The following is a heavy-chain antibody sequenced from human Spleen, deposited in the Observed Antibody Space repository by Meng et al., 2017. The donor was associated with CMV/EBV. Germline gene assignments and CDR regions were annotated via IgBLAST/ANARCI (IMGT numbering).Heavy chain of an antibody. D-gene: IGHD3-16*01. CDR3: ARVWLL. J-gene: IGHJ4*02. CDR2: IDRDGST. CDR1: GFTFDKYW. V-gene: IGHV3-74*01. Sequence: GESLKISCSASGFTFDKYWMHWVRQAPGEGLVWVSRIDRDGSTIYADSVRGRFTISRDNAQSSVYLQMNSLRAEDTALYYCARVWLLGGQGTLVTVSS.